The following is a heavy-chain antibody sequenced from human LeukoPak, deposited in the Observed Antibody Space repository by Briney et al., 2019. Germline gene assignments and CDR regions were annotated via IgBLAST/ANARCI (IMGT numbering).Heavy chain of an antibody. Sequence: ASVKVSCKASGYTFTSYPISWVRQAPGQGLEWTGWITTYNGNTNYAQKLQGRVTMTTDTSTSTAYMDLRGLRSDDTAVYYCARGYDYGDYVGDFDYWGQGNLVTVSS. J-gene: IGHJ4*02. D-gene: IGHD4-17*01. CDR3: ARGYDYGDYVGDFDY. CDR1: GYTFTSYP. V-gene: IGHV1-18*01. CDR2: ITTYNGNT.